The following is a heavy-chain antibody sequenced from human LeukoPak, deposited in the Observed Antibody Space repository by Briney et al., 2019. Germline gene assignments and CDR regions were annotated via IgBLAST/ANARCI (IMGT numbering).Heavy chain of an antibody. CDR2: IYHSGST. CDR3: ARDGRRGQQLVPFDY. V-gene: IGHV4-38-2*02. CDR1: DYSITNGYY. Sequence: SETLSLTCTVSDYSITNGYYWGWIRQPPGKGLEYIGSIYHSGSTYYNPSLKSRVTISVDTSKNQFSLKLSSVTAADTAVYYCARDGRRGQQLVPFDYWGQGTLVTVSS. D-gene: IGHD6-13*01. J-gene: IGHJ4*02.